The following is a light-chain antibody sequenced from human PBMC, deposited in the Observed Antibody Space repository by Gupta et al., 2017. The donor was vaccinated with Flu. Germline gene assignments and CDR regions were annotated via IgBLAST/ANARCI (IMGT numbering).Light chain of an antibody. CDR2: DDS. V-gene: IGLV3-21*02. Sequence: SYVLTQPPSVSVAPGQTARITCGGNNIGSKSVHWYQQKPGQAPVLVVYDDSDRPPGIPERFSGSNSGNTATLTISRVEAGDEADYYCQVWDSSSDHPVFGGGTKLTVL. J-gene: IGLJ3*02. CDR1: NIGSKS. CDR3: QVWDSSSDHPV.